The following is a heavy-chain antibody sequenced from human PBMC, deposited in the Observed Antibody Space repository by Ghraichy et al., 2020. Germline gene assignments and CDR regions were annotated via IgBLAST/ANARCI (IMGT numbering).Heavy chain of an antibody. CDR3: ARDEDGSGWTFDY. J-gene: IGHJ4*02. CDR2: ISSSTTTI. D-gene: IGHD6-19*01. V-gene: IGHV3-48*01. CDR1: GFTFNTYS. Sequence: GGSLRLSCAASGFTFNTYSMNWVRQAPGKGLELVSYISSSTTTIYYADSVKGRFTISRDNAQNSLSLQMNSLRPEDTAVYYCARDEDGSGWTFDYWGQGTLVTVSS.